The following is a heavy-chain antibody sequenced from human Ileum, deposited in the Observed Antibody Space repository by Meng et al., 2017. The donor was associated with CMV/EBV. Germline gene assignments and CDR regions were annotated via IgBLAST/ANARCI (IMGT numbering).Heavy chain of an antibody. CDR3: AAVTYRAYNGFDY. V-gene: IGHV1-2*02. CDR2: VYPPSGVT. J-gene: IGHJ4*02. D-gene: IGHD5-12*01. CDR1: GYTFTAYY. Sequence: KAYGYTFTAYYLHWVQQAPGQGLEWMGWVYPPSGVTEYARRFQGRVTMTRDTSITTAYMELSRLTSDDTALYFCAAVTYRAYNGFDYWGQGTLVTVSS.